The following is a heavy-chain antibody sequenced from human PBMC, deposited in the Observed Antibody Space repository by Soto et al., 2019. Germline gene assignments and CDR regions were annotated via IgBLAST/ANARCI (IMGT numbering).Heavy chain of an antibody. CDR3: AKDMAQQLVTYYYGMDV. D-gene: IGHD6-13*01. CDR1: GFTFSSYG. Sequence: QVQLVESGGGVVQPGRSLRLSCAASGFTFSSYGMHWVRQAPGKGLEWVAVISYDGSNKYYADSVKGRFTISRDNSKNTLYLQMNSLRAEDTAVYYCAKDMAQQLVTYYYGMDVWGQGTTVTVSS. CDR2: ISYDGSNK. V-gene: IGHV3-30*18. J-gene: IGHJ6*02.